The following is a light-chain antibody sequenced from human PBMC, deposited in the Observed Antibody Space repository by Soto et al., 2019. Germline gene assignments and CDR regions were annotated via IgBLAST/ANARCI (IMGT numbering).Light chain of an antibody. Sequence: EIVLTQSPGTLSLSPGERATLSCRASETIGYNYLAWYQQQPGLAPTLLIYDASTRAPGIPARFSGSGSGTDFTLTTSRLEPGDFAVYYCQQYDTSYTFGPGTKLEI. CDR3: QQYDTSYT. J-gene: IGKJ2*01. CDR2: DAS. V-gene: IGKV3-20*01. CDR1: ETIGYNY.